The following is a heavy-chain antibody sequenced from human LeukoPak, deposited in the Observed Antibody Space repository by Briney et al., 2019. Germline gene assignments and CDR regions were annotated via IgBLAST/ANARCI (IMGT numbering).Heavy chain of an antibody. V-gene: IGHV7-4-1*02. CDR2: INTNTGNP. Sequence: ASVKVSCKASGYTFTYYVMNWVRQAPGQGLEWMGWINTNTGNPTYAQGFTGRFVFSLDTSVTTAYLQISSLKAEDTAVYYCARGSVATDYWGQGTLVTVSS. CDR1: GYTFTYYV. CDR3: ARGSVATDY. D-gene: IGHD6-19*01. J-gene: IGHJ4*02.